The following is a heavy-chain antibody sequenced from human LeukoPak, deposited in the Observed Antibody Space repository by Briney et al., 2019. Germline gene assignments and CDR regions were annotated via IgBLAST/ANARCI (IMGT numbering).Heavy chain of an antibody. CDR3: TRDIGRLRGDAFDF. V-gene: IGHV3-64*01. J-gene: IGHJ3*01. D-gene: IGHD2-15*01. Sequence: GGSLRLSCTASGFTFSTYATHWVRQAPGKGLEYVSGIRGNGRSTFYGSSVKGRFTVSRDNSKDTLYLQMGSLRVEDMAVYYCTRDIGRLRGDAFDFWGQGTMVTVSS. CDR1: GFTFSTYA. CDR2: IRGNGRST.